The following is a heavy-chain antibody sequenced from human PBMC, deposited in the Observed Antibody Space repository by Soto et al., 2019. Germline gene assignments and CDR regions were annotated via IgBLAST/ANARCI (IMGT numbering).Heavy chain of an antibody. D-gene: IGHD1-26*01. CDR2: IIPIFGTI. J-gene: IGHJ3*01. CDR1: GGTFSTYG. CDR3: ASRERVDAFDV. V-gene: IGHV1-69*01. Sequence: QVQLVQSGAEVKKPGSSVKVSCEASGGTFSTYGITWVRQASGQGLEWMGGIIPIFGTIKFAQKFQGRLTITPDESTSTVYMELSSLTSEDTAVYYCASRERVDAFDVWGQGTMVTVSS.